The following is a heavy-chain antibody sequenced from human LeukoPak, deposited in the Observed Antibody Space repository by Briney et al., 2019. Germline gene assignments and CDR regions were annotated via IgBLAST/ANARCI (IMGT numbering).Heavy chain of an antibody. CDR2: IYYSGST. CDR1: GGSISSSSYY. V-gene: IGHV4-39*01. J-gene: IGHJ6*03. D-gene: IGHD6-19*01. CDR3: ARLRDEQWLIRVGYYYYYMDV. Sequence: SETLSLTCTVSGGSISSSSYYWGWIRQPPGKGLEWIGSIYYSGSTYYNPSLKSRVTISVDTSKNQFSLKLSSVTAADTAVYYCARLRDEQWLIRVGYYYYYMDVWGKGTTVTISS.